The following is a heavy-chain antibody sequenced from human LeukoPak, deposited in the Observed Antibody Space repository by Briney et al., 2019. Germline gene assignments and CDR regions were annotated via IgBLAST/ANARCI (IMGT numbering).Heavy chain of an antibody. Sequence: MTSETLSLTCTVSGGSISSYYWSWIRQPPGKGLEWIGYIYYSGSTNYNPSLKSRVTISVDTSKNQFSLKLSSVTAADTAVYYCARDLCSGGSCYGRFDPWGQGTLVTVSS. J-gene: IGHJ5*02. D-gene: IGHD2-15*01. V-gene: IGHV4-59*01. CDR3: ARDLCSGGSCYGRFDP. CDR2: IYYSGST. CDR1: GGSISSYY.